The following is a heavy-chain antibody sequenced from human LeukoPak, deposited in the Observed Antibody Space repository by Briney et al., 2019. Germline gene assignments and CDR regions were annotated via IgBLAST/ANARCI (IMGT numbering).Heavy chain of an antibody. CDR2: IYHSGST. Sequence: SETLSLTCAVSGGSISSSNWWSWVRQPPGKGLEWIGEIYHSGSTNYNPSLKSRVTISVDKSKNQFSLKLSSVTAADTAVYYCAREILAPGKTHDYWGQGTLVTVSS. CDR3: AREILAPGKTHDY. V-gene: IGHV4-4*02. J-gene: IGHJ4*02. CDR1: GGSISSSNW.